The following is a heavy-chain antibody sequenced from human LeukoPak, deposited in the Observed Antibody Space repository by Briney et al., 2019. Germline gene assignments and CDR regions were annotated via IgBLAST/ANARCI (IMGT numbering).Heavy chain of an antibody. J-gene: IGHJ4*02. CDR1: GFTFSNYA. D-gene: IGHD2-15*01. Sequence: GGSLRLSCAASGFTFSNYAMSWVRQAPGKGLEWVSSISSSSSYIYYADSVKGRFTISRDNAKNSLYLQMNSLRAEDTAVYNCARDFEAVNWGQGTLVTVSS. CDR2: ISSSSSYI. V-gene: IGHV3-21*01. CDR3: ARDFEAVN.